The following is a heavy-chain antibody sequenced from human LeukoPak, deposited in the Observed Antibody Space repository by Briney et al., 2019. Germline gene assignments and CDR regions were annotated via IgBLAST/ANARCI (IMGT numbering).Heavy chain of an antibody. CDR3: VTETGWLFDF. J-gene: IGHJ4*02. Sequence: PGGSLRLSCAATEFPFSDRYMSWIRQAPGKGMEWVAYISPNSDNIHYADSVKGRFTISRDNTKNSLFLQLTSLSADDTAVYYCVTETGWLFDFWGQGTLVTVSS. D-gene: IGHD3-9*01. CDR1: EFPFSDRY. CDR2: ISPNSDNI. V-gene: IGHV3-11*04.